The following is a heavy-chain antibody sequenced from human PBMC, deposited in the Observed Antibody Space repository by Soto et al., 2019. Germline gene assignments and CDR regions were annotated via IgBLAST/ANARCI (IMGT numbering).Heavy chain of an antibody. Sequence: EGQLVESGGGLVQPGGSLRLSCAASGVSFINYYMHWIRQAPGKGLVWVSLIKTDGRSPTYADSVKGRFTISRDNAKNTVYLQMNTLRFEDTAVYYCATGGGTSYDYWGQGTLVTVSS. CDR3: ATGGGTSYDY. V-gene: IGHV3-74*03. CDR2: IKTDGRSP. CDR1: GVSFINYY. D-gene: IGHD1-26*01. J-gene: IGHJ4*02.